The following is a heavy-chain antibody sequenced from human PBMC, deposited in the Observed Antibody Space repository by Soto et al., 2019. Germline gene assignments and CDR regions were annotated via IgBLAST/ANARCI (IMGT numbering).Heavy chain of an antibody. Sequence: EVQLLESGGGLVQSGGSLRLSCAASGFTFNIYAMSWVRQAPGKGLEWVSGISPDGGSTDYADSVKGRFTVSRDNFRNTLYLQMNSLRDEDTALYYFAKRNWEGCSSIECYLYDLWGLGALVTVSS. V-gene: IGHV3-23*01. CDR3: AKRNWEGCSSIECYLYDL. CDR1: GFTFNIYA. CDR2: ISPDGGST. D-gene: IGHD2-2*01. J-gene: IGHJ5*02.